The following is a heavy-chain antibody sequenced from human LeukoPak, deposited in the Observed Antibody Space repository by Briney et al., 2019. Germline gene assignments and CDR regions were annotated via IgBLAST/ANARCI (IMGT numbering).Heavy chain of an antibody. J-gene: IGHJ4*02. D-gene: IGHD5-12*01. CDR2: ISYDGSNK. Sequence: GGSLRLSCAASGFSFSTYAMHWVRQAPGKGLEWVAVISYDGSNKYYADPVKGRFTISRDNSKNTLYLQMNSLRAEDTAVYYCARDRVEYSGYDYYFDYWGQGTLVTVSS. V-gene: IGHV3-30*04. CDR1: GFSFSTYA. CDR3: ARDRVEYSGYDYYFDY.